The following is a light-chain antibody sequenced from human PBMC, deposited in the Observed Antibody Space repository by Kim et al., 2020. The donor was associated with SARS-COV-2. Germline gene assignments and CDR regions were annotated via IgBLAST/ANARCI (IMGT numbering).Light chain of an antibody. Sequence: EIVLTQSPASLSLSPGERATLSCRASQSISDYLGWYQHRVGQPPRLLIYNASHRATGIPARFSGSGSGTDFTLTINDLEPEDSAIYYCQHRANWPQNFGQGTKLEIK. J-gene: IGKJ2*01. CDR1: QSISDY. CDR3: QHRANWPQN. V-gene: IGKV3-11*01. CDR2: NAS.